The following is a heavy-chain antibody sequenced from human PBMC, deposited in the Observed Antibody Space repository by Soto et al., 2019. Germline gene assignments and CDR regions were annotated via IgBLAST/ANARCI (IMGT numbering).Heavy chain of an antibody. J-gene: IGHJ6*02. CDR3: ATSALHPNVDKAMVNYYYNDMDV. D-gene: IGHD5-18*01. CDR1: GGTFSSYA. CDR2: IIPIFGTA. V-gene: IGHV1-69*06. Sequence: QVQLVQSGAEVKKPGSSVKVSCKASGGTFSSYAISWVRQAPGQGLEWMGGIIPIFGTANYAQKFQGRVTSPAYKTTSTAYMELSSQRSEDTAVYYCATSALHPNVDKAMVNYYYNDMDVWGQGTTVTVSS.